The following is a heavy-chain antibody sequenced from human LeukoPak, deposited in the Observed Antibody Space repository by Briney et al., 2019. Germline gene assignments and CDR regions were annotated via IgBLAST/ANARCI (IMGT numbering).Heavy chain of an antibody. D-gene: IGHD3-16*01. CDR3: ARDLSSMITFGGVMGFDY. CDR1: GFTFSSYS. Sequence: KPGGSLRLSCAASGFTFSSYSMNWVRQAPGKGLEWVSSISSSSSYIYYADSVKGRFTISRDNAKNSLYLQMNSLRAEDTAVYYCARDLSSMITFGGVMGFDYWGQGTLVTVSS. J-gene: IGHJ4*02. V-gene: IGHV3-21*01. CDR2: ISSSSSYI.